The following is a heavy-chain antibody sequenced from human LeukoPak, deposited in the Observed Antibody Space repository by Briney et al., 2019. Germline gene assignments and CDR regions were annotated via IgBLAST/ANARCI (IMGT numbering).Heavy chain of an antibody. J-gene: IGHJ3*02. CDR3: ARDQDYDILTGYYHYAFDI. CDR1: GFTFSSYS. CDR2: ISSSSSYI. Sequence: GGSLRLSCAASGFTFSSYSMNWVRQAPGKGLEWVSSISSSSSYIYYADSVKGRFTISRDNAKNSLYLQMNSLRAEDTAVCYCARDQDYDILTGYYHYAFDIWGQGTMVTVSS. V-gene: IGHV3-21*01. D-gene: IGHD3-9*01.